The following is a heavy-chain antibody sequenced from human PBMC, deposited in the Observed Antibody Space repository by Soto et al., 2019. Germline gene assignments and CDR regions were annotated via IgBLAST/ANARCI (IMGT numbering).Heavy chain of an antibody. J-gene: IGHJ5*02. V-gene: IGHV4-4*02. CDR1: SGSISSSSW. Sequence: SETLSLTCAVSSGSISSSSWWSWVRQPPGKGLEWIGEIYHSGSTNYSPSLKSRVTMSVDKSKNQLSLRLTSLTAADTAVYYCARVTSGYDWVIGWFDPWGQGILVTVSS. D-gene: IGHD5-12*01. CDR2: IYHSGST. CDR3: ARVTSGYDWVIGWFDP.